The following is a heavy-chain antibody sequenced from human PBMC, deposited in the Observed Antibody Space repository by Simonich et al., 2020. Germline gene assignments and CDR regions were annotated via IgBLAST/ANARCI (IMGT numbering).Heavy chain of an antibody. CDR3: ARHYYGDYYFDY. CDR1: GFTFSSYE. D-gene: IGHD4-17*01. J-gene: IGHJ4*02. V-gene: IGHV3-48*03. CDR2: ISSSGSTI. Sequence: EVQLVESGGGLVQPGGSLRLSCAASGFTFSSYEMNWVPQAPGKGLEWVSYISSSGSTIYYADSVKGRFTISRDNAKNSLYLQMNSLRAEDTAVYYCARHYYGDYYFDYWGQGTLVTVSS.